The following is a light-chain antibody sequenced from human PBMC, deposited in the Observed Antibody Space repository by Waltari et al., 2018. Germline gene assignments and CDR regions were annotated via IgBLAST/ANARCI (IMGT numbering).Light chain of an antibody. CDR1: KLGDKT. CDR2: QDS. V-gene: IGLV3-1*01. J-gene: IGLJ2*01. CDR3: QAWDSSTVV. Sequence: SYELPQPPSVSVSPGQPASIPCSGDKLGDKTACWYQQKPGQSPVLVIYQDSKRPSGIPERFSGSNSGNTATLTISGTQAMDEADYYCQAWDSSTVVFGGGTKLTVL.